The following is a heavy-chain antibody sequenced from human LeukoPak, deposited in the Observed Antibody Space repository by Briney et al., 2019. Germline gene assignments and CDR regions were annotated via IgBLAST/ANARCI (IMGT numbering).Heavy chain of an antibody. J-gene: IGHJ3*02. V-gene: IGHV1-46*01. D-gene: IGHD5-24*01. CDR1: GYTFTSYY. CDR3: ARIRDGYNDAYDI. CDR2: INPGGGNT. Sequence: ASVKVSCKASGYTFTSYYMHWVRQAPGQGLEWMGIINPGGGNTNYAQNFQGRVTMTRDTSASTVYMELSSLRSEDTAIYYCARIRDGYNDAYDIWGQGTVVTVPS.